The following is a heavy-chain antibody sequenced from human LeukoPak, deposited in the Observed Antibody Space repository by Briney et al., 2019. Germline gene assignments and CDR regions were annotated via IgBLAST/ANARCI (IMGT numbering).Heavy chain of an antibody. J-gene: IGHJ4*02. D-gene: IGHD6-13*01. V-gene: IGHV3-30-3*01. CDR1: GFTFSSYA. CDR3: ARPYIAAAGSEFSAY. CDR2: ISYDGSNK. Sequence: GGSLRLSCAASGFTFSSYAMHWVRQAPGKGLEWVAVISYDGSNKYYADSVKGRFTISRDNSKNTLYLQMNSLRAEDTAAYYCARPYIAAAGSEFSAYWGQGTLVTVSS.